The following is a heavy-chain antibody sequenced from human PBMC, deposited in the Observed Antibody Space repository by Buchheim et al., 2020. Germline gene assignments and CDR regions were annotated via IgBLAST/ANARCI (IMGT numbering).Heavy chain of an antibody. CDR3: AKDTAKITRGSFDY. Sequence: EVQLLESGGGLVQPGGSLRLSCAASGLTISSYAMSWVRQAPGTGLEWVSGISGSGGSTYYAVSVKGRFTISRDNSKNTLYLQMNSLRVEDTAVYYCAKDTAKITRGSFDYWGQGTL. D-gene: IGHD3-10*01. CDR1: GLTISSYA. CDR2: ISGSGGST. J-gene: IGHJ4*02. V-gene: IGHV3-23*01.